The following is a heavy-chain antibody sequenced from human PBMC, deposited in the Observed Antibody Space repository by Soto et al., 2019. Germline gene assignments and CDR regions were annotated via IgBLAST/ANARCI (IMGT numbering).Heavy chain of an antibody. Sequence: LRLSCAASGFTFSSYAMHWVRQAPGKGLEWVAVISHDGSNKYYADSVKGRFTISRDNSKNTLYLQMNSLRAEDTAVYYCARDPGGSSSFLGFDYWGQGTLVTVSS. J-gene: IGHJ4*02. V-gene: IGHV3-30-3*01. CDR1: GFTFSSYA. D-gene: IGHD6-6*01. CDR3: ARDPGGSSSFLGFDY. CDR2: ISHDGSNK.